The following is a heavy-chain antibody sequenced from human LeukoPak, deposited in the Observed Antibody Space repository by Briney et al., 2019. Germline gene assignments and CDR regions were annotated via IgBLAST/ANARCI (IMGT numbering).Heavy chain of an antibody. D-gene: IGHD2-21*02. CDR1: GYTFTDYF. J-gene: IGHJ5*01. CDR3: ARMALDGGDSIGFDS. V-gene: IGHV1-2*02. CDR2: INPNIGDA. Sequence: ASVEVSCKASGYTFTDYFIHWVRQAPGQGLEWMGWINPNIGDASYAQKFQDRVTMTRDGSINTAYMELSRLTSDDTAVYYCARMALDGGDSIGFDSWGQGTLVTVSS.